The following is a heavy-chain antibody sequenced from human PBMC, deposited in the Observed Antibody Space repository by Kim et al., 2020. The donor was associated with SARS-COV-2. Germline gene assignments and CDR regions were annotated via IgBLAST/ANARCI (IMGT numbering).Heavy chain of an antibody. Sequence: YNDYAVSVKSRITLNPDTSKNQFSLQLNSVTPEDTAVYYCARARGGSYDYWGQGTLVTVSS. CDR2: YN. CDR3: ARARGGSYDY. D-gene: IGHD1-26*01. J-gene: IGHJ4*02. V-gene: IGHV6-1*01.